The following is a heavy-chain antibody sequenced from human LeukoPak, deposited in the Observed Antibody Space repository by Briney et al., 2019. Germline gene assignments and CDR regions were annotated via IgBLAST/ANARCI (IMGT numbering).Heavy chain of an antibody. CDR3: ASLLVPAASAYYYGMDV. D-gene: IGHD2-2*01. CDR1: GGSFSGYY. CDR2: INHSGST. V-gene: IGHV4-34*01. J-gene: IGHJ6*02. Sequence: SETLSLTCAVYGGSFSGYYWSWIRQPPGKGLEWIGEINHSGSTNYNPSLKSRVTISVDTSKNQFSLKLISVTAADTAVYYCASLLVPAASAYYYGMDVWGQGTTVTVSS.